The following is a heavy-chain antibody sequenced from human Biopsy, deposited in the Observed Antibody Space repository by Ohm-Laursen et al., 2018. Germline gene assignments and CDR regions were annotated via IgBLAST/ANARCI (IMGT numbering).Heavy chain of an antibody. D-gene: IGHD3-22*01. CDR2: IIPLFNTA. Sequence: SVKVSCKASGGTFTNYAISWVRQAPGQGLEWVGGIIPLFNTANYAQKFQGRVTITADKSTTTAYMELSSLRSEDTAIYYCARFPLGAYDSSGSYRAVENWYVDLWGRGTLVTVSS. V-gene: IGHV1-69*06. J-gene: IGHJ2*01. CDR1: GGTFTNYA. CDR3: ARFPLGAYDSSGSYRAVENWYVDL.